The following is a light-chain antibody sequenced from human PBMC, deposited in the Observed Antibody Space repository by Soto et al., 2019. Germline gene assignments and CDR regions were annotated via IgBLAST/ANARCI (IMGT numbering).Light chain of an antibody. CDR3: SSYAGSNNFVV. Sequence: QSALTQHPSASGSHGQSGTISCTGTSSDVGGYNYVSWYQQHPGKAPKLMIYEVSKRPSGVPDRFSGSKSGNTASLTVSGLQAEYEADYYCSSYAGSNNFVVFGGGTKLTVL. CDR1: SSDVGGYNY. J-gene: IGLJ2*01. V-gene: IGLV2-8*01. CDR2: EVS.